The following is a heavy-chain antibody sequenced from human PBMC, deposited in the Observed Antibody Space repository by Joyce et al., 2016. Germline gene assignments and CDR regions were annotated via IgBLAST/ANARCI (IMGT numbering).Heavy chain of an antibody. J-gene: IGHJ3*02. CDR1: GFTFSSYA. V-gene: IGHV3-23*01. CDR2: MSGSGTST. CDR3: AKALSPYYDYIWGSYLDAFDI. Sequence: EVQLLESGGGLVQPGGSLRLSCAASGFTFSSYARSWVRQAPGKGLEWVSAMSGSGTSTYYADSWKGRFTISRDNSKNTLYLQMNSLRAEDTAVYYCAKALSPYYDYIWGSYLDAFDIWGQGTMVTVSS. D-gene: IGHD3-16*02.